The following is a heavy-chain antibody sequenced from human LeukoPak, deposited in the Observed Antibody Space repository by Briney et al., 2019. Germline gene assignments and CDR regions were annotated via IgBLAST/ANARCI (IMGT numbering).Heavy chain of an antibody. J-gene: IGHJ4*02. Sequence: GGSLRLSCAASGFTFSSYWMSWVRQAPGKGLEWVANIKQDGSDKYYVGSVKGRFTISRDNAKNSLYLQMNSLRAEDTAVYYCARDGGADCYYDNWGLGILVTVSS. CDR3: ARDGGADCYYDN. V-gene: IGHV3-7*03. D-gene: IGHD2-21*02. CDR1: GFTFSSYW. CDR2: IKQDGSDK.